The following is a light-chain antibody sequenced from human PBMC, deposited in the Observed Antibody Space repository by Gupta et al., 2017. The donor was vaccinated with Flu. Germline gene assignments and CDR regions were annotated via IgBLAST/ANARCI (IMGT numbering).Light chain of an antibody. Sequence: QSALTQPRSVSGSPGQSVTISCTGTSSDVGGYNYVSWYQHHPGKAPKLMIYAVSERPSGVPDRCSGSKSGNTASLTIPALQAEDEADYYCCSYAGSYTLWVFGGGTELTVL. CDR3: CSYAGSYTLWV. CDR1: SSDVGGYNY. J-gene: IGLJ3*02. V-gene: IGLV2-11*01. CDR2: AVS.